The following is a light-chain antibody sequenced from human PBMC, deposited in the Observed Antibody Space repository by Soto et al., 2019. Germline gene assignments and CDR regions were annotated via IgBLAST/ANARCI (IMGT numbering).Light chain of an antibody. CDR2: GVS. V-gene: IGKV3-15*01. J-gene: IGKJ4*01. CDR1: QSVSSK. Sequence: EIVLTQSAGTLSLAPGERATLSCRASQSVSSKLAWFQQKPGQAPSLVIYGVSTRATGVPVRFSGSGSGTDFTLTISSLEAEHVAFYWCQQYFDVPFTFGGGTKVDIK. CDR3: QQYFDVPFT.